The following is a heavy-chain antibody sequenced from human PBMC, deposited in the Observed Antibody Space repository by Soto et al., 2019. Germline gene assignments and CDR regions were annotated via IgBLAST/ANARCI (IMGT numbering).Heavy chain of an antibody. CDR1: GYTFTSYG. J-gene: IGHJ6*02. V-gene: IGHV1-18*01. CDR3: ASPQTTRYCSGGSCYSDYYYYGMDV. D-gene: IGHD2-15*01. Sequence: ASVKVSCKASGYTFTSYGISWVRQAPGQGLEWMGWISAYNGNTNYAQKLQGRVTMTTDTSTSTAYMELRSLRSDDTAVYYCASPQTTRYCSGGSCYSDYYYYGMDVWGQGTTVTVSS. CDR2: ISAYNGNT.